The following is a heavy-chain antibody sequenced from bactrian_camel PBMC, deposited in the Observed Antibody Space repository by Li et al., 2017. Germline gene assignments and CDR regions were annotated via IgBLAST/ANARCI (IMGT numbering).Heavy chain of an antibody. CDR2: IDSDGLA. D-gene: IGHD3*01. CDR1: GYTYSSYC. CDR3: ASKDRGYTGRECYASAAEFSK. J-gene: IGHJ4*01. Sequence: PLVEAGGGLVQAGGSLRLPCAASGYTYSSYCMGWFRQAPAKEREGVAVIDSDGLAKYADSVKGRFTISQDNAKNTLYLQMSNLRPEDSAMYYWASKDRGYTGRECYASAAEFSKWGQGTQVTVS. V-gene: IGHV3S10*01.